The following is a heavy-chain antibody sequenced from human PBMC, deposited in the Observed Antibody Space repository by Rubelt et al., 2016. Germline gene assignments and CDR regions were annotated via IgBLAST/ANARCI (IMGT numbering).Heavy chain of an antibody. V-gene: IGHV3-23*01. Sequence: GSGGCLVQPGGSLRLSCVPSEFTFSTYAMNWVRQAPGKGLEWVSSISGADGSTYYADSVKGRFTISRDSSKDTLYLQMSSLRAEDTAGYYCAKDRRGGYVDGRTTDDWGQGTLVTVSS. CDR2: ISGADGST. CDR3: AKDRRGGYVDGRTTDD. D-gene: IGHD6-19*01. CDR1: EFTFSTYA. J-gene: IGHJ4*02.